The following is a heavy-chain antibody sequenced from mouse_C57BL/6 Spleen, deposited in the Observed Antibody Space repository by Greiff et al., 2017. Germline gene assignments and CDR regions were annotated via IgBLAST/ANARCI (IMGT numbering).Heavy chain of an antibody. CDR2: IDPSDSET. D-gene: IGHD2-5*01. CDR3: ARSHSNYLDY. Sequence: QVQLQQPGAVLVRPGSSVKLSCKASGYTFTSYWMHWVKQRPIQGLEWIGNIDPSDSETHYNQKFKDKATLTVAKSSSTAYLQLSSLTSEDSAVYYCARSHSNYLDYWGQGTTLTVSS. CDR1: GYTFTSYW. V-gene: IGHV1-52*01. J-gene: IGHJ2*01.